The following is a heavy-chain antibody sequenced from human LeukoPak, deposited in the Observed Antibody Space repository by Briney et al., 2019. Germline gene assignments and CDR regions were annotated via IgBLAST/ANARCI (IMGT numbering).Heavy chain of an antibody. J-gene: IGHJ6*03. V-gene: IGHV1-8*03. CDR3: ARALGIFGDYYYYMDV. CDR2: MNPNSGNT. Sequence: ASVKVSCKASGYTFTSYGISWVRQAPGQGLEWMGWMNPNSGNTGYAQKFQGRVTITRNTSISTAYMELSSLRSEDTAVYYCARALGIFGDYYYYMDVWGKGTTVTVSS. D-gene: IGHD3-3*01. CDR1: GYTFTSYG.